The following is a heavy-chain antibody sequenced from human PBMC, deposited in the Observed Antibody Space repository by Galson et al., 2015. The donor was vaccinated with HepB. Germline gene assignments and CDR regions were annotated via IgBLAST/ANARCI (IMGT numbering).Heavy chain of an antibody. J-gene: IGHJ4*02. Sequence: SLRLSCAASGFTFTSYSMNWVRQAPGKGLEWVSYISSSSSTIYYADSVKGRFTISRDNAKNSLYLQMNSLRDEDTAVYYCARAAVVLRFLEWLPKDPYYFDYWGQGTLVTVSS. CDR3: ARAAVVLRFLEWLPKDPYYFDY. CDR2: ISSSSSTI. V-gene: IGHV3-48*02. CDR1: GFTFTSYS. D-gene: IGHD3-3*01.